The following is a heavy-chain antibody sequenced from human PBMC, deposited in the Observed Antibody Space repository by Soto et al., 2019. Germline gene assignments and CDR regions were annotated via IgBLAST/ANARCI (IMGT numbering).Heavy chain of an antibody. Sequence: GGSLRLSCAASGFTFSRYWMSWVRQAPGKGLEWVANIKQDGSEESYVDSVRGRFTVSRDNAKNSLYLQMNSLRAEDTAVYYCVRDVIGFWSGYYTGCFDYWGQGILVTVSS. J-gene: IGHJ4*01. CDR2: IKQDGSEE. D-gene: IGHD3-3*01. V-gene: IGHV3-7*01. CDR1: GFTFSRYW. CDR3: VRDVIGFWSGYYTGCFDY.